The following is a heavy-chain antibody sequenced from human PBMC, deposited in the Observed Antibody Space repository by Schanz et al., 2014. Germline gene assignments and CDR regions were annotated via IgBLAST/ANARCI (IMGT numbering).Heavy chain of an antibody. D-gene: IGHD3-10*01. CDR2: INAHTGNT. J-gene: IGHJ3*02. Sequence: QVQLVQSGGEVKKPGASVKVSCKASGYIFGSHGMTWVRQAPGQGPELMGWINAHTGNTQYAQKFQGRVNMTRDTVTTTVHLELTRLRTDDTAIYYCARVHIATYHYNSPGAFDIWGRGTMVTVSP. V-gene: IGHV1-18*01. CDR3: ARVHIATYHYNSPGAFDI. CDR1: GYIFGSHG.